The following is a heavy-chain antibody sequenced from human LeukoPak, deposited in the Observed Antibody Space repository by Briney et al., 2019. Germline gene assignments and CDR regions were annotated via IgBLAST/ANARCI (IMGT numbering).Heavy chain of an antibody. D-gene: IGHD1-14*01. CDR3: ARAQISMFSSGQYLDV. V-gene: IGHV3-30-3*01. CDR2: ISNDGSNE. CDR1: GFSFREYP. J-gene: IGHJ3*01. Sequence: PGKSLRLSCVASGFSFREYPIHWVRQAPGKGLEWVAVISNDGSNEYDAEFVKGRFTMSRDNFKNTVFLDMNNLRTEDTAVYYCARAQISMFSSGQYLDVWGQGTLVTVSS.